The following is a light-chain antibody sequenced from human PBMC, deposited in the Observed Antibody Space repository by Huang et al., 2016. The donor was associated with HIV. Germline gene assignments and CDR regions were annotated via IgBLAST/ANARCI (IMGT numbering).Light chain of an antibody. Sequence: EIVLTQSPATLSLSPGERATLSCRASQSVSSYLAWYQQKPGQTPRLLIYDASNRAPGIPARFSGSGSGTEFTLTINSLEPEDLGIYYCLQQRKWPPTYTFGQGTKLEIK. CDR3: LQQRKWPPTYT. J-gene: IGKJ2*01. CDR1: QSVSSY. CDR2: DAS. V-gene: IGKV3-11*01.